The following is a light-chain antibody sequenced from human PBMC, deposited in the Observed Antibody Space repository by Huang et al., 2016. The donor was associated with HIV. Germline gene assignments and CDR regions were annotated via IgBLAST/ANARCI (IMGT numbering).Light chain of an antibody. CDR1: QSVRTN. CDR2: GTS. Sequence: EIVMTQSPATLSVSPGERATLSCRASQSVRTNLAWYQQKPGQAPRLLIYGTSTRATGNPTRLSGSGSGTECTLTITSLQSEDFAVYYCQQYDNWPPATFGPGTKVDIK. V-gene: IGKV3-15*01. CDR3: QQYDNWPPAT. J-gene: IGKJ3*01.